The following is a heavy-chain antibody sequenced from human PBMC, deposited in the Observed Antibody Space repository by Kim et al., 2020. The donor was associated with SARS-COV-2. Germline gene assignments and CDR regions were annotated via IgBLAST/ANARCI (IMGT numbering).Heavy chain of an antibody. CDR3: ARGGYYGSGKIDY. Sequence: YADHVKGRLTISRDNSKNTLYLQMNSLRAEDTAVYYCARGGYYGSGKIDYWGQGTLVTVSS. V-gene: IGHV3-33*01. D-gene: IGHD3-10*01. J-gene: IGHJ4*02.